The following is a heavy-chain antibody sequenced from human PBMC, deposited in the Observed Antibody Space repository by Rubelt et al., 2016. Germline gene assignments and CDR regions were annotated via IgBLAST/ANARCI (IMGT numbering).Heavy chain of an antibody. J-gene: IGHJ4*02. Sequence: ISAYNGNTNYAQKLQGRVTMTTDTSTSTAYMELRSLRSDDTAVYYCARGLLPATDDYWGQGTPVTVSS. CDR2: ISAYNGNT. V-gene: IGHV1-18*01. CDR3: ARGLLPATDDY. D-gene: IGHD1-26*01.